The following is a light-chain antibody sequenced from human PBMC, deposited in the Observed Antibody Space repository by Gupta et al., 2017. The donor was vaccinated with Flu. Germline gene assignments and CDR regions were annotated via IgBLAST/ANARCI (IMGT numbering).Light chain of an antibody. CDR1: SPNIWKKY. J-gene: IGLJ3*02. Sequence: KVTISCSGNSPNIWKKYVAWYQQGPGKAPKTVIYDNDQRPSGIPDRFCGSNDSTSNTPAHTVPGKQDEDEVDCDKQAKGISTEVFGGGTKLTVL. V-gene: IGLV1-51*01. CDR3: DKQAKGISTEV. CDR2: DND.